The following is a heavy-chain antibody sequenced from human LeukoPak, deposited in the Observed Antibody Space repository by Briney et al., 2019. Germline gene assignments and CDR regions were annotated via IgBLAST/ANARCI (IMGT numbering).Heavy chain of an antibody. CDR3: ARETAAAVTFFDY. CDR2: ITGGSSYI. Sequence: GGSLRLSCATAGFSFSRYSLIWVRQAPGKGLEWVASITGGSSYIYYSDSVKGRFTISRDNAKNSLYLQMNSLRAEDTAVYYCARETAAAVTFFDYWGQGTLVTVSS. J-gene: IGHJ4*02. V-gene: IGHV3-21*01. CDR1: GFSFSRYS. D-gene: IGHD6-13*01.